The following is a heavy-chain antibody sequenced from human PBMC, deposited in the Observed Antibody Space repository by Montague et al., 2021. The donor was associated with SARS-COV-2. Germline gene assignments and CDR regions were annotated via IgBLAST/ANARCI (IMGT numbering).Heavy chain of an antibody. CDR2: VYYSGST. CDR3: ARLGFVELWLNLGWFDP. J-gene: IGHJ5*02. CDR1: GGSIAGYY. D-gene: IGHD3-16*02. V-gene: IGHV4-59*08. Sequence: SETLSLTCGVSGGSIAGYYWSWIRQPPGKGLEWIGTVYYSGSTNYNPSLKSRVTMPVGTSKNQFSLELRSVTAADTAVYYCARLGFVELWLNLGWFDPWGQGTPVTVSS.